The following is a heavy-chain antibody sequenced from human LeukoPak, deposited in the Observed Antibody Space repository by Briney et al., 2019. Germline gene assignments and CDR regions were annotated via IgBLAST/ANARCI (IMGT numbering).Heavy chain of an antibody. D-gene: IGHD3-9*01. J-gene: IGHJ4*02. CDR3: VRDLYPSQYTILTGPFDL. Sequence: GGSLRLSCAASGFTFSSSAMSWVRQVPGKGLEWVSGISASGGSTSYADSVRGRFTISRDNSKDTLYLQINSLRPEDTAIYFCVRDLYPSQYTILTGPFDLWGQGTRVTVSS. CDR2: ISASGGST. V-gene: IGHV3-23*01. CDR1: GFTFSSSA.